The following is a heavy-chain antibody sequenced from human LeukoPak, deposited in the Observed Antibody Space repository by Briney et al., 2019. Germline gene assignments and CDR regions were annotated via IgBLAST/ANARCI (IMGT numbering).Heavy chain of an antibody. Sequence: SETLSLTCTVSGGSVSSSSYFWSWIRQPPGKGLEWIGYIYDSGSTNYNPSLKSRVTISVDTSKNQFSLKLSSVTAADTAVYYCARVGGTNYYYYGMDVWGQGTTVTVSS. CDR2: IYDSGST. D-gene: IGHD2-2*01. J-gene: IGHJ6*02. CDR3: ARVGGTNYYYYGMDV. CDR1: GGSVSSSSYF. V-gene: IGHV4-61*01.